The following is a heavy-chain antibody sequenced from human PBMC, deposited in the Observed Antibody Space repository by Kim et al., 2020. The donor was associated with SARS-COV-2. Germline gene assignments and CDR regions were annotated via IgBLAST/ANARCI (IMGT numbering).Heavy chain of an antibody. J-gene: IGHJ4*02. CDR1: GYTFTTYW. CDR3: AIRHYSQTRVHY. Sequence: GESLKISCKGSGYTFTTYWISWVRQMPGKGLEWMGRIDPTDSYTYYSPAFQGRVAISSDKSISTAYLHWSSLEASDTAMYYCAIRHYSQTRVHYWGQGSLVTVSS. D-gene: IGHD1-26*01. CDR2: IDPTDSYT. V-gene: IGHV5-10-1*01.